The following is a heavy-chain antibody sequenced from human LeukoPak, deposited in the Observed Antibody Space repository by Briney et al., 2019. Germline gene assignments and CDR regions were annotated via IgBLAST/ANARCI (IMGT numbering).Heavy chain of an antibody. D-gene: IGHD1-26*01. J-gene: IGHJ1*01. V-gene: IGHV4-59*01. CDR1: GGSISIYY. Sequence: SETLSLTCTVSGGSISIYYWSWIRQPPGKGLEWIGYINYSGSTNYNPSLKSRVTISVDTSKNQFSLKMTSVTAADTAVYYCARDLELGYWGQGTLVTVSS. CDR3: ARDLELGY. CDR2: INYSGST.